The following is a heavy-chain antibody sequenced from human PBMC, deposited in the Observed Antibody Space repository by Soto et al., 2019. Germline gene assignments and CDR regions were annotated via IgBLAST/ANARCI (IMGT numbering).Heavy chain of an antibody. J-gene: IGHJ3*02. Sequence: GESLKISCXGSGYSFTSYWVGWVRQMPGKGLEWMGIIYPGDSDTRYSPSFQGQVTISADKSISTAYLQWSSLKASDTAMYYCPRLISAIVGATNDAFDIWGQGTMVTVSS. CDR2: IYPGDSDT. CDR1: GYSFTSYW. D-gene: IGHD1-26*01. V-gene: IGHV5-51*01. CDR3: PRLISAIVGATNDAFDI.